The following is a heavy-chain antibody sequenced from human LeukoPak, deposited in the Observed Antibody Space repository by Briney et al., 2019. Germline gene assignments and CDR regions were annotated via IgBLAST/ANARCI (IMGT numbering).Heavy chain of an antibody. J-gene: IGHJ4*02. Sequence: SVKVSCKASGGTFISYAISWVRQAPGQGPEWMGGIIPIFGTANYAQKFQGRVTITADESTSTAYMELSSLRSEDTAVYYCARGVGKGYWPDYWGQGTLVTVSS. D-gene: IGHD2-15*01. CDR2: IIPIFGTA. CDR1: GGTFISYA. V-gene: IGHV1-69*13. CDR3: ARGVGKGYWPDY.